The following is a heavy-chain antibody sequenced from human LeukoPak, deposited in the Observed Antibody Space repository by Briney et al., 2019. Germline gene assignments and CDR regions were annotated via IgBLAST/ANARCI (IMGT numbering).Heavy chain of an antibody. V-gene: IGHV3-30*02. CDR2: IRHDGSNK. Sequence: GGSLRLSCAASGFTFSSYDIHWVRQAPGKGLEWVAFIRHDGSNKYYADSVKGRFTISRDNLKNTVYLQMSSLRAEDTAVYYCAKVPTPPEYFYYYYMDVWGKGTTVTISS. CDR3: AKVPTPPEYFYYYYMDV. D-gene: IGHD1-14*01. J-gene: IGHJ6*03. CDR1: GFTFSSYD.